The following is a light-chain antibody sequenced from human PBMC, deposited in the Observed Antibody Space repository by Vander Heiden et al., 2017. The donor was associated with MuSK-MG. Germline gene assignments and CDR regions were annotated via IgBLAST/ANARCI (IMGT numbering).Light chain of an antibody. V-gene: IGKV4-1*01. Sequence: DIVMTQSPDSLAVSLGERATINCKSSQSVLYSSNNKNYLAWYQQKPGQPPKLLIYWASTRESGVPDRFSGSGSATDFTLTISILHAEDVAVYYCQRDDSTPRTFGQGTKMDIK. CDR3: QRDDSTPRT. CDR2: WAS. J-gene: IGKJ2*01. CDR1: QSVLYSSNNKNY.